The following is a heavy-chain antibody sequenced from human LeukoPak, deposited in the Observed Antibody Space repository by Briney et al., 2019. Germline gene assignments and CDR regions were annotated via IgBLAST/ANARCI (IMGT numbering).Heavy chain of an antibody. V-gene: IGHV3-23*01. J-gene: IGHJ4*02. CDR3: AKDRLVVIFDY. CDR1: GFTFNNYA. D-gene: IGHD3-22*01. Sequence: GGSLRLSCAASGFTFNNYAMSWVRQAPGKGLEWVSAISGSGGSTYYADSVKGRFTISRDNSKNTLYLQMSSLGAEDTAVYYCAKDRLVVIFDYWGQGTLVTVSS. CDR2: ISGSGGST.